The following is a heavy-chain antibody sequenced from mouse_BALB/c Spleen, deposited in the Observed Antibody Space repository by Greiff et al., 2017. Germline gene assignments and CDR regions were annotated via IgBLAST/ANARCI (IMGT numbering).Heavy chain of an antibody. CDR1: GYTFSSYW. D-gene: IGHD1-1*01. CDR2: ILPGSGST. J-gene: IGHJ4*01. Sequence: VQLQQSGAELMKPGASVKISCKATGYTFSSYWIEWVKRRPGHGLEWIGEILPGSGSTNYNEKFKGKATFTADTSSNTAYMQLSSLTSEDSAVYYCVRGDGSSSYYAMDYWGRGTSVTVSS. V-gene: IGHV1-9*01. CDR3: VRGDGSSSYYAMDY.